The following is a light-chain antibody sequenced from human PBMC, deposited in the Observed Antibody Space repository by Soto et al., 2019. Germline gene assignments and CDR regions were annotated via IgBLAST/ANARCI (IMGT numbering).Light chain of an antibody. CDR3: SSYAGSSNV. Sequence: QSVLTQPASVSGSPGQSLTISCTGTTSDIGFYDYVSWYQQYPGKAPKLLIYGVTIRPSGISNRFSGSKSGNTASLTVSGLQAEDEADYYCSSYAGSSNVFGTGTKVTVL. V-gene: IGLV2-14*01. CDR1: TSDIGFYDY. J-gene: IGLJ1*01. CDR2: GVT.